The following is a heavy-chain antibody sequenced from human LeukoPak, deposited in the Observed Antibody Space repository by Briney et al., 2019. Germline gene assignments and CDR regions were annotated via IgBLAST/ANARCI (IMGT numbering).Heavy chain of an antibody. D-gene: IGHD6-13*01. V-gene: IGHV4-34*01. CDR2: INHSGST. CDR1: GVSFSGYY. J-gene: IGHJ4*02. Sequence: SETLSLTCAVYGVSFSGYYWSWIRQPPGKGPEWIGEINHSGSTNYNPSLKSRVTISVDTSKNQFSLKLSSVTAADTAVYYCARELAAAAGLWGQGTLVTVSS. CDR3: ARELAAAAGL.